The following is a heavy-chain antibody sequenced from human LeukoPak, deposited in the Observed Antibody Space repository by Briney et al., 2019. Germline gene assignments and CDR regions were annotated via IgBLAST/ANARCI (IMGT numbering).Heavy chain of an antibody. CDR3: ARDVVPAAHREYNWFDP. CDR2: IYTTGST. Sequence: SKTLSLTCTVSGGSINSYYFNWIRQPAGKGLEWIGRIYTTGSTNYNPSLQRRVTMSIDTSKNQFSLKLTSVTAADTAVYYCARDVVPAAHREYNWFDPWGQGTLVTVSS. D-gene: IGHD2-2*01. V-gene: IGHV4-4*07. J-gene: IGHJ5*02. CDR1: GGSINSYY.